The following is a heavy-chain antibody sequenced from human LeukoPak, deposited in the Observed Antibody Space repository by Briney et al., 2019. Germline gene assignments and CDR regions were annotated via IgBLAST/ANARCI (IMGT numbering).Heavy chain of an antibody. CDR1: GFTFSSYG. CDR2: IWFDGSNK. V-gene: IGHV3-33*01. CDR3: ARDRSRYYGMDV. D-gene: IGHD6-25*01. J-gene: IGHJ6*02. Sequence: GRSLRLSCAASGFTFSSYGMHWVRQAPGKGLEWVAVIWFDGSNKYYADSVKGRCTISRDNSKNTLYLQMSSLRAEDTAVYYCARDRSRYYGMDVWGQGTTVTVSS.